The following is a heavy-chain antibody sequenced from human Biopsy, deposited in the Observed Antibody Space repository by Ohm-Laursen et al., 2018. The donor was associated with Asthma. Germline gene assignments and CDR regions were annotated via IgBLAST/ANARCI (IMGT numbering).Heavy chain of an antibody. CDR1: GFIVSKFG. CDR2: ISYDGGNK. J-gene: IGHJ3*02. CDR3: ARTHERWTSIQDDALDI. Sequence: SLRLSCSASGFIVSKFGMNWVRQAPGKGLEWVAVISYDGGNKFYGDSVKGRFTLSRDNSRNTLYLQMNSLRVEDTAIYYCARTHERWTSIQDDALDIWGQGTMVIVSS. V-gene: IGHV3-30*03. D-gene: IGHD4-23*01.